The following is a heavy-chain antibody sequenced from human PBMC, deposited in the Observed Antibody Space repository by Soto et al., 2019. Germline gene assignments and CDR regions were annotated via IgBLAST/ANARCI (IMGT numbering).Heavy chain of an antibody. CDR1: GGSISSGGYY. Sequence: SETLSLTCTVSGGSISSGGYYWSWIRQHPGKGLEWIGYIYYSGSTYYNPSLKSRVSISVDTSKNQFSLKLTSVTAADTAVYYCARENSNNWYVDYWGQGTLVTVSS. J-gene: IGHJ4*02. D-gene: IGHD6-13*01. CDR2: IYYSGST. CDR3: ARENSNNWYVDY. V-gene: IGHV4-31*03.